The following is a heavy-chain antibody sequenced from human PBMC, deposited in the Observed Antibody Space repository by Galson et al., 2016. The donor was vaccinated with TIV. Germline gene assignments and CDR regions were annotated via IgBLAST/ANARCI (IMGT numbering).Heavy chain of an antibody. J-gene: IGHJ3*02. D-gene: IGHD5-18*01. V-gene: IGHV3-48*03. Sequence: SLRLSCAASGFTFRNYDMSWVRQPPGKGLEWASYFTSSGDITKYADSVKGRFTISRDNAKNSLYLQMTSLRAEDTALYYCAKDLSQSIDTYENIAFDIWGQGTLVTVSS. CDR2: FTSSGDIT. CDR3: AKDLSQSIDTYENIAFDI. CDR1: GFTFRNYD.